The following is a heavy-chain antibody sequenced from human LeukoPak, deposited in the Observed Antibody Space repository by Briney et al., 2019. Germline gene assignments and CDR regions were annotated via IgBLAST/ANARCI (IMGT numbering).Heavy chain of an antibody. V-gene: IGHV1-3*01. CDR1: GYIFTKYV. CDR2: IKAGKGDT. J-gene: IGHJ4*02. Sequence: ASVKVSCKASGYIFTKYVVHWVRQAPGQRPEWRGWIKAGKGDTKYTQNFQDRLTITRDTSASTVYMELSSLTSEDTALYYCARDDCGDTCYPGGYWGQGTLVTVSS. CDR3: ARDDCGDTCYPGGY. D-gene: IGHD2-21*01.